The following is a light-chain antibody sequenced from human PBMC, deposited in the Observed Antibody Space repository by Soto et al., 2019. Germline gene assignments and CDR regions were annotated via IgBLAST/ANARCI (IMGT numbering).Light chain of an antibody. CDR3: SSYTSSSTLV. V-gene: IGLV2-14*01. Sequence: QSALTQPASVSASPGQSITISCAGTSSDVGGWPHVSWYQQHPGKAPKLVIYEVSNRPSGVSSRFSGSKSGSTASLTISGLQAEDEADYYCSSYTSSSTLVFGGGTKVTLL. J-gene: IGLJ2*01. CDR1: SSDVGGWPH. CDR2: EVS.